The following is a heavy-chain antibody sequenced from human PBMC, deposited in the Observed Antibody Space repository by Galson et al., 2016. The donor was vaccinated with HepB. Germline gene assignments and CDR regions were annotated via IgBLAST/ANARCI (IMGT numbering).Heavy chain of an antibody. Sequence: SETLSLTCTVSGDSVRSGSYHWSWIRQSPGKGLEWIGYIYHTGSSNYNLSLKSRVTMSVDTSNNQFSLNLRSVTAADTAVYYCARDVVGGNWFDPWGQGTLVTVSS. V-gene: IGHV4-61*01. CDR2: IYHTGSS. J-gene: IGHJ5*02. CDR3: ARDVVGGNWFDP. CDR1: GDSVRSGSYH. D-gene: IGHD2-21*01.